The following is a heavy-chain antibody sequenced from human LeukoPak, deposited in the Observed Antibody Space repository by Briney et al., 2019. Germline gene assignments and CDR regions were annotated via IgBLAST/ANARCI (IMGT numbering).Heavy chain of an antibody. D-gene: IGHD2-2*01. CDR3: AKDYCSNTSCQGYFDC. CDR2: ISWNSGSI. V-gene: IGHV3-9*01. J-gene: IGHJ4*02. CDR1: GFTFDDYA. Sequence: GGSLRLSCAASGFTFDDYAMHWVRQAPGKGLEWVSGISWNSGSIGYADSVKGRFTISRDNAKNSLYLQMNSLRAEDTALYYCAKDYCSNTSCQGYFDCWGQGTLVTVSS.